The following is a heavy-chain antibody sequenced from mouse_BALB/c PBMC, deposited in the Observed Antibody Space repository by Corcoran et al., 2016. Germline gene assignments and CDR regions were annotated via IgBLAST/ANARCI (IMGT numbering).Heavy chain of an antibody. V-gene: IGHV1-18*01. CDR2: INPYNGGT. CDR1: GYSFTGYT. CDR3: ARGSYFDV. J-gene: IGHJ1*01. Sequence: EVQLQQSRPELVKPGASMKISCKASGYSFTGYTMNWVKQSHGKNLEWSGLINPYNGGTSYNHKFKGKATLTVDKSSSTAYMELLSLTSEDSAVYYCARGSYFDVWGAGTTVTVSS.